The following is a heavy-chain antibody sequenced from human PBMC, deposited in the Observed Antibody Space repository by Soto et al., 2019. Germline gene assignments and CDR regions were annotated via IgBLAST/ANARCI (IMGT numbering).Heavy chain of an antibody. CDR2: IIPVLGVT. Sequence: QVQLVQSGAEVRKPGSSVEVSCMASGSTFSSYTVNWVRQAPGQGLEWIGRIIPVLGVTHYARRFQGRDTVTADSSRXTXYXTMTSLTSEDTAVYYCARPSYGGVDCYNKCYYGMDVWGQGTTVTVSS. D-gene: IGHD2-21*02. CDR1: GSTFSSYT. V-gene: IGHV1-69*02. CDR3: ARPSYGGVDCYNKCYYGMDV. J-gene: IGHJ6*02.